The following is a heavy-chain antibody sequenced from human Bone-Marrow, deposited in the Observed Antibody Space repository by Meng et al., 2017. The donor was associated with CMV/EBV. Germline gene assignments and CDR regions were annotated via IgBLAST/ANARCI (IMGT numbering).Heavy chain of an antibody. CDR2: IIPILGIA. CDR1: GGTFSSYA. CDR3: ARWEGLRLPMDV. V-gene: IGHV1-69*10. Sequence: SVKVSCKASGGTFSSYAISWVRQAPGQGLEWMGGIIPILGIANYAQKFQGRVTITADKSMSTAYMELSSLRSEDTAVYYCARWEGLRLPMDVWGQGTTVTVSS. J-gene: IGHJ6*02. D-gene: IGHD5-12*01.